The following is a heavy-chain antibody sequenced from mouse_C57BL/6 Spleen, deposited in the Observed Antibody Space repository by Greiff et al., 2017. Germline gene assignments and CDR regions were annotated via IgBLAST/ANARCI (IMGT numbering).Heavy chain of an antibody. CDR3: AREEITFDY. D-gene: IGHD2-4*01. J-gene: IGHJ2*01. V-gene: IGHV5-4*01. Sequence: EVQGVESGGGLVKPGGSLKLSCAASGFTFSSYAMSWVRQTPEKRLEWVATISDGGSYTYYPDNVKGRCTISRDNAKNNLYLQMSHLKSEDTAMYYCAREEITFDYWGQGTTLTVSS. CDR1: GFTFSSYA. CDR2: ISDGGSYT.